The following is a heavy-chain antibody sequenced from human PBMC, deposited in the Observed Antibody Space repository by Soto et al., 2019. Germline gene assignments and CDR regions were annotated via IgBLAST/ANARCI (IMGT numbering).Heavy chain of an antibody. D-gene: IGHD2-8*02. V-gene: IGHV3-23*01. CDR3: AKATATGGGAFDI. Sequence: GGSLRLSCAASGFFCSSYDMSWVRQAPGKGLKWVSTILVDGRTFYVDSVKGRFTISRDSSQNTVYLQMNSLTVGDTALYYCAKATATGGGAFDICGQGTMVTVSS. CDR1: GFFCSSYD. J-gene: IGHJ3*02. CDR2: ILVDGRT.